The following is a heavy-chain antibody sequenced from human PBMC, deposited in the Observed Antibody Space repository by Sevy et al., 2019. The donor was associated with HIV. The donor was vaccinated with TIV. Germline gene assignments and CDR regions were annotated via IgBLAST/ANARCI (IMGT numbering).Heavy chain of an antibody. D-gene: IGHD3-9*01. Sequence: GGSLRLSCVVSGVNFTNAWVTWVRQAPGKGLEWVGRIKDKAQGETRDSAPPVEGRFSLSRHDSTNTVFLQMNGLKTDDTAVYYWATGKFEGLLAGGRGTLVTVSS. CDR3: ATGKFEGLLA. CDR2: IKDKAQGETR. CDR1: GVNFTNAW. J-gene: IGHJ4*02. V-gene: IGHV3-15*01.